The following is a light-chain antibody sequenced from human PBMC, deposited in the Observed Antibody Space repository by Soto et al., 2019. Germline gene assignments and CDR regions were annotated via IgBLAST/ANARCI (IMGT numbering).Light chain of an antibody. J-gene: IGKJ1*01. CDR1: QSVSTN. V-gene: IGKV3D-15*01. Sequence: EIVMTQSPATLSVSPGERATLSCRASQSVSTNLAWYQQKPGQAPRLLIYGASTRAPGIPARFSGSESGTEFTLTISSLQSEDFAVYYCQHYNDWPPWTFGQGTKVELK. CDR3: QHYNDWPPWT. CDR2: GAS.